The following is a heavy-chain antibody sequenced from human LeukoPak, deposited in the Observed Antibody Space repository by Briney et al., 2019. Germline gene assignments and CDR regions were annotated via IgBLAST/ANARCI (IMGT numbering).Heavy chain of an antibody. D-gene: IGHD1-1*01. J-gene: IGHJ4*02. Sequence: GGSLRLSCSASGFTFSSYAMHWVRQAPGKGLEYVSAISSNGGSTYYADSVKGRFTISRDSSKNTLYLQMSSLRADDTAVYYCVKITSVTGSDCWGQGTRLTVS. CDR1: GFTFSSYA. CDR3: VKITSVTGSDC. V-gene: IGHV3-64D*06. CDR2: ISSNGGST.